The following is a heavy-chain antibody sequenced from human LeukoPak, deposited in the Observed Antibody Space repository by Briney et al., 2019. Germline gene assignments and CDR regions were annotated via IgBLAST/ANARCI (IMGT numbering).Heavy chain of an antibody. J-gene: IGHJ5*02. V-gene: IGHV3-23*01. CDR2: ISGSGGNT. D-gene: IGHD1-26*01. CDR1: GFTFSNYA. Sequence: PGGSLRLSCAASGFTFSNYAMSWVRQAPGKGLEWVSSISGSGGNTYYADSVKGRFTISRDNSKNTLFLQMNSLRAEDTAIYYCAQRSRELLTWGQGTLVTVSS. CDR3: AQRSRELLT.